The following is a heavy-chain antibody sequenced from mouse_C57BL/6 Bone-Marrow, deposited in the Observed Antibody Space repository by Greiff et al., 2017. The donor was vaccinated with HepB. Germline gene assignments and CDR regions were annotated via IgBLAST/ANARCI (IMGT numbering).Heavy chain of an antibody. CDR2: IDPENGDT. J-gene: IGHJ2*01. CDR3: TTDSRDYFDY. V-gene: IGHV14-4*01. Sequence: VQLQQSGAELVRPGASVKLSCTASGFNIKDDYMHWVKQRPEQGLEWIGWIDPENGDTEYASKFQGKATITADTSSNTAYLQLSSLTSEDTAVYYCTTDSRDYFDYWGQGTTLTVSS. CDR1: GFNIKDDY.